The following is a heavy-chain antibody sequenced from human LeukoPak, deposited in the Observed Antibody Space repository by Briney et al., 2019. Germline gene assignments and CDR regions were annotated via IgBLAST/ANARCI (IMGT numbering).Heavy chain of an antibody. Sequence: GGSPRLSCAASGFTFSSYAMTWVRQAPGKGLEWVSGISDSGGSTYYADSVKGRFTISRDNSKNTVYLQMNSLRAEDTAVYDCAKDRYCSSASCYGDGWFDPWGQGTLVTVSS. CDR1: GFTFSSYA. J-gene: IGHJ5*02. CDR2: ISDSGGST. V-gene: IGHV3-23*01. D-gene: IGHD2-2*01. CDR3: AKDRYCSSASCYGDGWFDP.